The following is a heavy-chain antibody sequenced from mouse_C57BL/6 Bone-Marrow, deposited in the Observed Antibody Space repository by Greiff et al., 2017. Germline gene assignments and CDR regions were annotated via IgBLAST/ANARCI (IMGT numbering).Heavy chain of an antibody. V-gene: IGHV1-76*01. D-gene: IGHD2-3*01. Sequence: QVQLQQSGAELVRPGASVKLSCKASGYTFTDYCINWVKQRPGQGLEWIERIYPGSGNTYYNEKFKGKATLTAEKSSSTAYMQLSSLTSDDAAVYFCGRWGGYSYFDYWGQGTTLTVSA. CDR3: GRWGGYSYFDY. CDR2: IYPGSGNT. J-gene: IGHJ2*01. CDR1: GYTFTDYC.